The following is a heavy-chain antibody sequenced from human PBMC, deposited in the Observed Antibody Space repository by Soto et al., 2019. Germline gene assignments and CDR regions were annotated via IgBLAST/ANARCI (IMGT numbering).Heavy chain of an antibody. J-gene: IGHJ4*02. CDR3: ARERCSGGTCHAAFDY. CDR1: RFTFSTYS. CDR2: IDKTGRHS. D-gene: IGHD2-15*01. V-gene: IGHV3-21*01. Sequence: AGGSLRLSCAASRFTFSTYSMNWVRQTPGKGLEWVSSIDKTGRHSYYADSVKGRFTISRDNAKNSLSLQMNSLRAEDTAVYYCARERCSGGTCHAAFDYWGRGTLVTVSS.